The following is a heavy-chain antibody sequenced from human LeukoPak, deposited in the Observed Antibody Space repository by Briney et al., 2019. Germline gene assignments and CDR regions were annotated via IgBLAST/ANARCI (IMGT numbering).Heavy chain of an antibody. CDR1: GFTFSSFW. CDR2: IKEDGSEK. V-gene: IGHV3-7*01. J-gene: IGHJ4*02. CDR3: ARVGYGDYRIDY. Sequence: GGSLRLSCAVSGFTFSSFWMSWVRQAPGKGLEWVASIKEDGSEKYYVGSVRGRFIISRDNAKNSLYLQMNSLRAEDTAVYYCARVGYGDYRIDYWGQGTLVTVSS. D-gene: IGHD4-17*01.